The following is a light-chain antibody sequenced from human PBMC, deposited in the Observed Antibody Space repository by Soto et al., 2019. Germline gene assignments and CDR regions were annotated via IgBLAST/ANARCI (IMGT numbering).Light chain of an antibody. CDR1: QSISRS. CDR3: QQYSDFLLS. J-gene: IGKJ3*01. CDR2: DAS. V-gene: IGKV1-5*01. Sequence: DIQMTQSPSTLSASVGDRVTITCRASQSISRSLAWYQQKPGKAPNLLIYDASSLDGGVPSRFSDSGFGTEFTLTITNLQPADFATYYCQQYSDFLLSFGPGTTVDFK.